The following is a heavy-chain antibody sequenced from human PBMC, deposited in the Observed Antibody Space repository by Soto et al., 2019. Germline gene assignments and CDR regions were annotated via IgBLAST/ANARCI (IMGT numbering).Heavy chain of an antibody. J-gene: IGHJ6*02. V-gene: IGHV1-2*04. CDR1: GYTFTGYY. D-gene: IGHD1-26*01. Sequence: SVKVSCKASGYTFTGYYMHWVRQAPGQGLEWMGWINPNSGGTKYAQKFQGWVTLTRDTSISTAYMELSRLTSDDTAVYYCARGPEGTTTSHYYSGMNVWGQGTTVTVSS. CDR3: ARGPEGTTTSHYYSGMNV. CDR2: INPNSGGT.